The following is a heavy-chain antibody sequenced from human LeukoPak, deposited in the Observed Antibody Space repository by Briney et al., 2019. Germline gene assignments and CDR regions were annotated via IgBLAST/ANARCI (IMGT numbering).Heavy chain of an antibody. D-gene: IGHD6-6*01. V-gene: IGHV4-39*02. Sequence: SETLSLTCTVSGGSISSRSYYWGWIRQPPGKGLEWIGSIYYSGSTYYNPSLKSRVTIFVDTSKNQLSLKLSSVTAADTAVYYCARDSSSSARYFDLWGRGTLVTVSS. CDR3: ARDSSSSARYFDL. CDR2: IYYSGST. J-gene: IGHJ2*01. CDR1: GGSISSRSYY.